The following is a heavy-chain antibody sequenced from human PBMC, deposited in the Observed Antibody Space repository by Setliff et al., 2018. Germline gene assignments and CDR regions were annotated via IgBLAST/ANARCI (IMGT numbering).Heavy chain of an antibody. CDR3: ARGSVEYSRGWYYFDY. J-gene: IGHJ4*02. V-gene: IGHV1-18*01. Sequence: GASVKVSCKASGYTFTSYGISWVRQAPGQGLEWMGWISAYNGNTNYAQKLQGRVTMTTDTSTSTAYMELRSLRSADTAVYYCARGSVEYSRGWYYFDYWAQGTLVTVSS. CDR1: GYTFTSYG. CDR2: ISAYNGNT. D-gene: IGHD6-19*01.